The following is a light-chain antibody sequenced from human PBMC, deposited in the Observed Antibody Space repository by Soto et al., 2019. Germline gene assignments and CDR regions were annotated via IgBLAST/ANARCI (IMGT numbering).Light chain of an antibody. CDR2: EVS. Sequence: QSALTQPASVSGSPGQSITISCTGTSSDVGGYNYVSWYQQHTGKAPKLMLYEVSNRPSGVSNRFSGSKSGNTASLPISGLQAEDEADYYCSSYTSSSTRVFGGGTKLTVL. CDR3: SSYTSSSTRV. CDR1: SSDVGGYNY. J-gene: IGLJ3*02. V-gene: IGLV2-14*01.